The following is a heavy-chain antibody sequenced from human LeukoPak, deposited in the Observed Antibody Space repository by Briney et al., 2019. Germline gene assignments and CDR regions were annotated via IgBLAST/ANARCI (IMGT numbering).Heavy chain of an antibody. CDR2: ISYSGTT. V-gene: IGHV4-59*01. CDR3: AREAYTSGSFGAFDI. Sequence: SETLSLTCTVSGGSISSSYWSGIRQPPGKGLGWIGYISYSGTTNYNPSLKSRVTISVDTSKNHFSLKLTSVTAADTAVYYCAREAYTSGSFGAFDIWGQGTMVTVSS. CDR1: GGSISSSY. J-gene: IGHJ3*02. D-gene: IGHD3-10*01.